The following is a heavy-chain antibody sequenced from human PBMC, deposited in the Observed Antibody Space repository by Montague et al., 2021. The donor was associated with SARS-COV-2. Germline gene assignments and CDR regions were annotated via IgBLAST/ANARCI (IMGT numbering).Heavy chain of an antibody. CDR2: IYRNGNT. V-gene: IGHV4-38-2*02. CDR1: GYSISSGDY. Sequence: SETLSLTCTVSGYSISSGDYWCWIRQPPGKGLVWIGRIYRNGNTYYNTSLKSRVTISVDTSKNQLSLKLMSVTAADTAVYYCARVSISYDPDDASYGLDVWGQGTTVPVS. CDR3: ARVSISYDPDDASYGLDV. J-gene: IGHJ6*02. D-gene: IGHD1-1*01.